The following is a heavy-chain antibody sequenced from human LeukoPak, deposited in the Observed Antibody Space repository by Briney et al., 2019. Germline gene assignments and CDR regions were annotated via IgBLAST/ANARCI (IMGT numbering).Heavy chain of an antibody. D-gene: IGHD5/OR15-5a*01. CDR2: IGTRGDAI. CDR3: VRGDLRLPRSTPDC. V-gene: IGHV3-23*01. J-gene: IGHJ4*02. CDR1: DFTFSSYT. Sequence: GGSLRLSCVASDFTFSSYTMIWVRQAPGKALEWVSVIGTRGDAIHYADSVKGRFTISRDNSKNTLYLQMNSLRGEDTAVYYCVRGDLRLPRSTPDCWGQGTLVTVSS.